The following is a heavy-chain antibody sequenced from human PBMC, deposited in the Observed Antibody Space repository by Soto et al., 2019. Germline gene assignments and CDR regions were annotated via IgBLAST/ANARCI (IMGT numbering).Heavy chain of an antibody. Sequence: QVQLVQSGAEVKKPGASVKVCCKASGYTFTSYGISWVRQAPGQGLEWMGWISGYNGNTKDAQKLQGRVTMTTDTSTSTAYMELRSLRSDDTAVYYCARIRGYKGSEMATIGYWGQGTQVTVSS. CDR1: GYTFTSYG. J-gene: IGHJ4*02. CDR2: ISGYNGNT. CDR3: ARIRGYKGSEMATIGY. D-gene: IGHD1-1*01. V-gene: IGHV1-18*04.